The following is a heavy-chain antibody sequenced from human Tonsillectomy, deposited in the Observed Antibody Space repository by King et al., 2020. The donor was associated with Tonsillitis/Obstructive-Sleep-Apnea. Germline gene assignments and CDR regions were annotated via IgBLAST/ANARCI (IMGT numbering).Heavy chain of an antibody. CDR2: IDGSGRST. V-gene: IGHV3-23*04. CDR3: ARATGDNWVCSY. Sequence: VQLVESGGGLVQPGGSLSLSCVASGFTFSSYAMSWVRQAPGKGPEWVSAIDGSGRSTFYPDSVKGRVTISRDNSKNTVFLRMTSLRAEDTAVYYCARATGDNWVCSYWGQGSLVTVSS. J-gene: IGHJ4*02. D-gene: IGHD1-1*01. CDR1: GFTFSSYA.